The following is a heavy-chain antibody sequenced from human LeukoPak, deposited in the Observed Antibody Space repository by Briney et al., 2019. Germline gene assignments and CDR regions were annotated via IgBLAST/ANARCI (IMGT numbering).Heavy chain of an antibody. CDR2: INHSGST. J-gene: IGHJ4*02. V-gene: IGHV4-34*01. CDR3: AITYYDSSGYYFDY. D-gene: IGHD3-22*01. Sequence: SPSETLSLTCAVYGGSFSGYYWSWIRQPPGKGLEWIGEINHSGSTNYNPSLKSRVTISVDTSKNQFSLKLSSVTAADTAVYYCAITYYDSSGYYFDYWGQGTLVTVSS. CDR1: GGSFSGYY.